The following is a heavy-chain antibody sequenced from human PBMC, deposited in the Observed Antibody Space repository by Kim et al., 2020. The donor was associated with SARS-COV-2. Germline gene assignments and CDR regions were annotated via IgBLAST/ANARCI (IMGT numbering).Heavy chain of an antibody. D-gene: IGHD6-19*01. CDR3: ARQKGTLDPQSIAVAGYNWFDP. V-gene: IGHV4-34*01. CDR2: INHSGST. Sequence: SETLSLTCAVYGGSFSGYYWSWIRQPPGKGLEWIGEINHSGSTNYNPSLKSRVTISVDTSKNQFSLKLSSVTAADTAVYYCARQKGTLDPQSIAVAGYNWFDPWGQGTLVTVSS. J-gene: IGHJ5*02. CDR1: GGSFSGYY.